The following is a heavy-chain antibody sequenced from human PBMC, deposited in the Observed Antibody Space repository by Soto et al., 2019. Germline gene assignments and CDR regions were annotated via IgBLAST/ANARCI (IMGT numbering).Heavy chain of an antibody. J-gene: IGHJ4*02. D-gene: IGHD2-2*01. CDR1: GYSFTSYW. Sequence: PGESLKISCKGSGYSFTSYWIGWVCHMLGKGLEWMGIIYPGNSDTRYSPSFQGQVTISVDKSISTAYLQWSSLKASDTAMYYWARPRYCSNNSCYYFDYWGQGTLVTVSS. V-gene: IGHV5-51*01. CDR2: IYPGNSDT. CDR3: ARPRYCSNNSCYYFDY.